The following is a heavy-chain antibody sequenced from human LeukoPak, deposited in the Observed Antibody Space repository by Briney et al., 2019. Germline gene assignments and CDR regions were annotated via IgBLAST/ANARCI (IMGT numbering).Heavy chain of an antibody. CDR2: INHSGST. CDR3: ARLDYDFWSGYFDY. J-gene: IGHJ4*02. D-gene: IGHD3-3*01. CDR1: GGSFSGYY. Sequence: SETLSLTCAVYGGSFSGYYWSWIRQPPGKGLEWIGEINHSGSTNYNPSLKSRVTISVDTSKNQFSLKLSSVTAADTAVYYCARLDYDFWSGYFDYWGQGTLVTVSS. V-gene: IGHV4-34*01.